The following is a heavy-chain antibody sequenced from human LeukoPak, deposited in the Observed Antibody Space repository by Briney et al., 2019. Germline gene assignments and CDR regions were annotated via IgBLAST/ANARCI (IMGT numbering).Heavy chain of an antibody. CDR2: ISYSGNT. CDR3: ARRSPLVAVTTAHYYDY. Sequence: SETLSLTCTVSGDSISSSNYFWGWIRQPPGRGLEWIGEISYSGNTYYNPSLKSRVTISMDTSKNQFSLNLNSVTASDTTVYYCARRSPLVAVTTAHYYDYWGPGTLVTVSS. D-gene: IGHD2-21*02. V-gene: IGHV4-39*01. J-gene: IGHJ4*02. CDR1: GDSISSSNYF.